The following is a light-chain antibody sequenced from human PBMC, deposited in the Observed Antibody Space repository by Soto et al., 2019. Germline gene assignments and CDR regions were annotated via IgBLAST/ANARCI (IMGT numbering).Light chain of an antibody. CDR2: GAS. CDR1: QSVNSN. V-gene: IGKV3-15*01. CDR3: QQYNDWPLT. Sequence: EIGMTQSPATLSVSPGERATVTCRVSQSVNSNLAWYQQEPGQAPRLLIYGASTRATGIPARFSGSGSGTEFPLTISNLQSEDFAIYYCQQYNDWPLTFGGGTQVEVK. J-gene: IGKJ4*01.